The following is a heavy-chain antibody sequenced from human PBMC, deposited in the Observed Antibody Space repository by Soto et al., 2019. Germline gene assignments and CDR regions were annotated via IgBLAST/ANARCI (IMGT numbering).Heavy chain of an antibody. V-gene: IGHV3-7*02. J-gene: IGHJ4*02. D-gene: IGHD6-13*01. CDR2: IKQDGSEK. Sequence: GGSLRLSCAASGFTFSSYWMSWVRQAPGKGLEWVANIKQDGSEKYYVDSVKGRFTISRDNSKNTLYLQMNSLRAEDTAVYYCPKGTASIAAAGSDYYWGQGTLVTVSS. CDR1: GFTFSSYW. CDR3: PKGTASIAAAGSDYY.